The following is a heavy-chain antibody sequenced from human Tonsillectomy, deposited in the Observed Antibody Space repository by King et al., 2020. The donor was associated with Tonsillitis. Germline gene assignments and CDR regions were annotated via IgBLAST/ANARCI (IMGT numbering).Heavy chain of an antibody. Sequence: VPLQESGPGLVKPSQTLSLTCTVSGGSISNGPYYWSWIRQPAGKGLEWIGRVYNSGTTNYNPSLKSRVTISVDTSKNQFSLKLSSVTAADTAVYYCARRGRGGNDAFDIWGQGTMVTVSS. CDR2: VYNSGTT. CDR3: ARRGRGGNDAFDI. V-gene: IGHV4-61*02. J-gene: IGHJ3*02. D-gene: IGHD3-10*01. CDR1: GGSISNGPYY.